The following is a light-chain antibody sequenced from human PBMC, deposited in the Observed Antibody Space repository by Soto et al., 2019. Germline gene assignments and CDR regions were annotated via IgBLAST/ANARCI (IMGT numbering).Light chain of an antibody. CDR3: HQRYYWPWT. V-gene: IGKV3-11*01. Sequence: EIVLTQSPATLSLSPGERATLSCRASQSLKNYLAWYQQKPGQAPRLLIYDASNRASGIPARFSGSGSGTGFSLTSSSLEPEDIAVYYCHQRYYWPWTCGQGTKVEIK. CDR1: QSLKNY. J-gene: IGKJ1*01. CDR2: DAS.